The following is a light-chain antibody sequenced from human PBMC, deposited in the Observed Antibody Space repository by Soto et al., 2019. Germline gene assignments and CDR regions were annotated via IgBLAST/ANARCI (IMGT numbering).Light chain of an antibody. CDR2: GAS. CDR1: QTVGTS. V-gene: IGKV3-15*01. CDR3: QQHNAWPLT. Sequence: EIVLTQSPATLSVSPGERATLSCRASQTVGTSLVWYQQKPGQAPSLLIYGASTRAASIPARFSGSGSGTDFTLTISSLQSEDFAVYYCQQHNAWPLTVGGGTEVEIK. J-gene: IGKJ4*01.